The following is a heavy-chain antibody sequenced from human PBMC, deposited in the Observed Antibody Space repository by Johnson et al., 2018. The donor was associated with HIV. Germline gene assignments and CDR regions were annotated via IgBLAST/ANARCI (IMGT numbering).Heavy chain of an antibody. CDR3: AKGADYADYEGAFDI. Sequence: QVQLVESGGGVVQPGGSLRLSCVASGFTFSTYGMHWVRQAPGKGLEWVALIRYDTSKKYYADSVKGRFTISRDNSKNTLYLQMTSLRVEDTAVYYCAKGADYADYEGAFDIWGQGTMVTVSS. CDR1: GFTFSTYG. D-gene: IGHD4-17*01. CDR2: IRYDTSKK. V-gene: IGHV3-30*02. J-gene: IGHJ3*02.